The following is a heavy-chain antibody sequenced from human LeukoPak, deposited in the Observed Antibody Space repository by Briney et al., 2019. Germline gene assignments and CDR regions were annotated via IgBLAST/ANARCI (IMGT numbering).Heavy chain of an antibody. D-gene: IGHD3-10*01. Sequence: GGSLRLSCAASGFTFSSYGMHWVRQAPGKGLEWAAFIRYDGSNKYCADSVKGRFTISRDNSKNTLYLQMTSLRAEDTAVYYCARLGARSGSYDYWGQGTLVTVSS. CDR2: IRYDGSNK. V-gene: IGHV3-30*02. J-gene: IGHJ4*02. CDR1: GFTFSSYG. CDR3: ARLGARSGSYDY.